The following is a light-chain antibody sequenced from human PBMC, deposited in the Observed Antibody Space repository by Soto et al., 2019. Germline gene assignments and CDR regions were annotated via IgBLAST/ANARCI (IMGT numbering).Light chain of an antibody. J-gene: IGKJ1*01. CDR3: QQYNKWPPRT. CDR2: GAS. V-gene: IGKV3-15*01. CDR1: QSVSNSY. Sequence: EIVLTQSPGTLSLSPGERATLSFRASQSVSNSYLAWYQQKPGQAPRLLIYGASTRATGIPARFSGSGSGTDFTLTISSLQSEDFAVYYCQQYNKWPPRTFGQGTKVDI.